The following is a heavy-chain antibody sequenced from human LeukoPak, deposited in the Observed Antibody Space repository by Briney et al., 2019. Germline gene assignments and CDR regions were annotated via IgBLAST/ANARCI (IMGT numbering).Heavy chain of an antibody. V-gene: IGHV5-51*01. CDR1: GYSFTSYW. CDR3: ARSAGAWIQLWGPFDY. J-gene: IGHJ4*02. D-gene: IGHD5-18*01. Sequence: GESLKISCNGSGYSFTSYWIGWVRQMPGKGLEWMGIIYPGDSDTRYSPSFQGQVTISADKSISTAYLQWSSLKASDTAMYYCARSAGAWIQLWGPFDYWGQGTLVTVSS. CDR2: IYPGDSDT.